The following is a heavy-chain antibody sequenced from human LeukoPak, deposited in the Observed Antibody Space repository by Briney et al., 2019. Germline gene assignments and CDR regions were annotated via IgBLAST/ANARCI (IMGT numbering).Heavy chain of an antibody. Sequence: GQCLRLSCAADGLTFSRYAMEWDRQAQGKGLEWEAVISYDGRNKNYADSVKGLFTISRDNSKNTLYLQMTSLRAEDTAVYYCARDRSFLYSYMPRCIFFYFGMDAWGQGTPVTVSS. V-gene: IGHV3-30*04. CDR2: ISYDGRNK. CDR3: ARDRSFLYSYMPRCIFFYFGMDA. D-gene: IGHD5-18*01. CDR1: GLTFSRYA. J-gene: IGHJ6*02.